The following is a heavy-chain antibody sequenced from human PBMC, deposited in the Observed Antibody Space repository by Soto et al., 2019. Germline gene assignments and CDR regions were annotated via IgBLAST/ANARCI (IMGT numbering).Heavy chain of an antibody. D-gene: IGHD6-13*01. CDR3: ARAGSIAAAGEFDY. J-gene: IGHJ4*02. CDR2: IYYSGST. Sequence: SETLSLTCTVSGGSISSYYWSWIRQPPGKGLEWIGYIYYSGSTNYNPSLKSRVTISVDTSKNQFSLKLSSVTVADTAVYYCARAGSIAAAGEFDYWGQRTLVTVSS. CDR1: GGSISSYY. V-gene: IGHV4-59*01.